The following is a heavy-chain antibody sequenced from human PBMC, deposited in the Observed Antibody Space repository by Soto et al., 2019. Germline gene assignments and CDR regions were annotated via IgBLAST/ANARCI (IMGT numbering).Heavy chain of an antibody. CDR2: ENPNTSNT. J-gene: IGHJ5*01. D-gene: IGHD3-10*01. Sequence: QVQLVQSGAEVKKPGASVKVSCTGPGYTFRSYDIHWGRQATGQGLEWMDWENPNTSNTGYAQKLQGRVTITRDMSKTAAYMEVSSLTSEDTAIYSCARAYGAGSFDFWGQGTLVYVSS. V-gene: IGHV1-8*01. CDR1: GYTFRSYD. CDR3: ARAYGAGSFDF.